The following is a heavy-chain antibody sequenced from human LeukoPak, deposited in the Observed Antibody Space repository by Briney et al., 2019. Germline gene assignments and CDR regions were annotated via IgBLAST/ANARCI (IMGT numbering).Heavy chain of an antibody. D-gene: IGHD6-19*01. CDR3: ARDGGAVAVQAFWDY. V-gene: IGHV3-23*01. CDR2: ISGSGGST. CDR1: GFSFSSYA. Sequence: GGSLRLSCTASGFSFSSYAMSWVRQAPGKGLEWVSAISGSGGSTYYADSVKGRFTISRDNAKNSLYLQMNSLRAEDTAVYYCARDGGAVAVQAFWDYWGQGTLVTVSS. J-gene: IGHJ4*02.